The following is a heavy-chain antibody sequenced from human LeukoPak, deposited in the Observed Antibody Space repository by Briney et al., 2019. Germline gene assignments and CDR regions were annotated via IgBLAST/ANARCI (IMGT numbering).Heavy chain of an antibody. CDR1: EFTFSTYS. D-gene: IGHD6-6*01. Sequence: GGSLRLSCAASEFTFSTYSMNWVRQAPGKGLEWVSYISTSGTTIYYADSVKGRFTISRDNAKNLLYLQMNSLRDEDTAVYYCARRLSRTSGAFGIWGQGTMVTVSS. J-gene: IGHJ3*02. CDR3: ARRLSRTSGAFGI. V-gene: IGHV3-48*02. CDR2: ISTSGTTI.